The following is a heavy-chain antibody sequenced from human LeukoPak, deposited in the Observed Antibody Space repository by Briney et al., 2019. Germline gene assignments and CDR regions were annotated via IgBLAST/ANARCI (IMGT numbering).Heavy chain of an antibody. CDR1: GGSISSGGYY. D-gene: IGHD5-12*01. V-gene: IGHV4-31*03. CDR2: IYYSVST. Sequence: SQTLSLTCTVSGGSISSGGYYWSWIRQHPGKGLEWIGYIYYSVSTYYNPSLKSRVTISVDTSKNQFSLKLRYLNAGARAGYYCARGGYSGYVDYWGQGTLVTVSS. J-gene: IGHJ4*02. CDR3: ARGGYSGYVDY.